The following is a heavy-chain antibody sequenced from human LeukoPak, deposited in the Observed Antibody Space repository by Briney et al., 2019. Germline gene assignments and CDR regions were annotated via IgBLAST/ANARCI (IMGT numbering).Heavy chain of an antibody. D-gene: IGHD3-10*01. CDR3: VRHHRAWFDP. J-gene: IGHJ5*02. V-gene: IGHV4-59*08. CDR2: IYYSGTS. CDR1: GDSISSYY. Sequence: SETLSLTCTVSGDSISSYYWSWIRQPPGKGLEWIGYIYYSGTSNFNPSLKSRVAMSVDTSQNQFSLRLSSVTAADTAIYYCVRHHRAWFDPWGPGTLVTVSS.